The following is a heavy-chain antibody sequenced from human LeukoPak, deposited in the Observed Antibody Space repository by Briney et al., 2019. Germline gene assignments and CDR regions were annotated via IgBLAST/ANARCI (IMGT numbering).Heavy chain of an antibody. J-gene: IGHJ4*02. Sequence: SETLSLTCTVSGGSISSYYWSWIRQPPGKGLEWIGYIYYSGGTNYNPSLKSRVTISVDTSKNQFSLKLSSVTAADTAVYYCARLALGSSGYNPFDYWGQGTLVTVSS. CDR2: IYYSGGT. V-gene: IGHV4-59*08. D-gene: IGHD3-22*01. CDR3: ARLALGSSGYNPFDY. CDR1: GGSISSYY.